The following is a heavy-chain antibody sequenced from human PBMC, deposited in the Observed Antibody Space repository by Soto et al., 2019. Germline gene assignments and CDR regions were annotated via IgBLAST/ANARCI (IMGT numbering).Heavy chain of an antibody. CDR2: IWYDGSNI. V-gene: IGHV3-33*01. J-gene: IGHJ6*02. CDR3: ARDLRSNFYYYYYGMDV. Sequence: QVQLVESGGGVVQPGRSLRLSCAASGFTFSSYGMHWVRQAPGKGLEWVSVIWYDGSNIYYADSVKGRFTISRDNSKNTLYLQMNSRRAEDTAVYYCARDLRSNFYYYYYGMDVWGQGTTGTVAS. D-gene: IGHD3-10*01. CDR1: GFTFSSYG.